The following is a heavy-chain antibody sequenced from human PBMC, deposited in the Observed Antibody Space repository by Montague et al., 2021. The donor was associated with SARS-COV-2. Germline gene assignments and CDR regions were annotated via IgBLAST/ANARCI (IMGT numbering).Heavy chain of an antibody. CDR1: GFTFSSYA. D-gene: IGHD6-13*01. J-gene: IGHJ4*02. V-gene: IGHV3-23*01. Sequence: SLRLSCAASGFTFSSYAMGWVRQAPGKGLVWVSRISDSGGYTYYADSVKGRFTISRDNSKNTLYLQMNSLRAEDTAVYYCASHPGYSIRWWGQGTLVIVSS. CDR2: ISDSGGYT. CDR3: ASHPGYSIRW.